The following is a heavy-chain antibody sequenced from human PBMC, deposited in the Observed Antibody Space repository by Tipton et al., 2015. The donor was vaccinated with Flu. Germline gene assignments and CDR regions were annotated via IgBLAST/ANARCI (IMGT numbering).Heavy chain of an antibody. V-gene: IGHV1-69*01. J-gene: IGHJ6*02. CDR2: IIPIFGTA. D-gene: IGHD2-2*01. CDR3: ARVPIVVVPAAMNGYSGMDV. Sequence: QLVQSGAEVKKPGSSGKVSCKASGGTFSSYAISWGRQAPGQGLEWMGGIIPIFGTANYAQKFQGRVTITADDSTSTAYMELSSLRSEGTAVYYCARVPIVVVPAAMNGYSGMDVWGQGPPVPVSS. CDR1: GGTFSSYA.